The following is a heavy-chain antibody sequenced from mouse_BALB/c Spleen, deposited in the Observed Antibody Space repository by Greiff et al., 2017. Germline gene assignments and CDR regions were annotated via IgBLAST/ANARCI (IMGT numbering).Heavy chain of an antibody. V-gene: IGHV3-2*02. CDR1: GYSITSDYA. J-gene: IGHJ4*01. CDR3: AITTATMDY. D-gene: IGHD1-2*01. Sequence: EVQLQESGPGLVKPSQSLSLTCTVTGYSITSDYAWNWIRQFPGNKLEWMGYISYSGSTSYNPSLKSRISITRDTSKNQFFLQLNSVTTEDTATYYCAITTATMDYWGQGTSVTVSS. CDR2: ISYSGST.